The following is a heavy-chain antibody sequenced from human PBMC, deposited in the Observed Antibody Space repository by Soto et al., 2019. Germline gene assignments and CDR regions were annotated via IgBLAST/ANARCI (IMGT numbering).Heavy chain of an antibody. CDR3: AATTPRKYQLPQTHDY. V-gene: IGHV3-23*01. Sequence: GGSLRLSCAASGFPFSTYAMSWVRRAPGKGLEWVAAIGDSGSHTYYADSVKGRFTISRDNSKNTLYLQMNSLRAEDTAVYYCAATTPRKYQLPQTHDYWGQGTLVTVSS. CDR2: IGDSGSHT. J-gene: IGHJ4*02. CDR1: GFPFSTYA. D-gene: IGHD2-2*01.